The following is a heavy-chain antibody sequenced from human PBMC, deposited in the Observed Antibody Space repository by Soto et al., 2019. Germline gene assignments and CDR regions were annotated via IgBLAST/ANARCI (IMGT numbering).Heavy chain of an antibody. J-gene: IGHJ3*02. CDR1: GFTFDDYA. CDR2: VSWNSGSE. V-gene: IGHV3-9*01. D-gene: IGHD3-3*01. Sequence: EVQLVESGGGLVQPGRSLRLSCAASGFTFDDYAMHWVRQAPGKGLEWVSGVSWNSGSEGYADSVKGRFTISRDNFNKSLHLQMNSLEPEDTAVYFCASSSGCGDFWSGYVAFDIWGQGTMVTVS. CDR3: ASSSGCGDFWSGYVAFDI.